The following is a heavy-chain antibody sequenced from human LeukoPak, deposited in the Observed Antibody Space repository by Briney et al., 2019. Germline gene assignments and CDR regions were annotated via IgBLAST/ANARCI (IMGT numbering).Heavy chain of an antibody. D-gene: IGHD5-18*01. J-gene: IGHJ4*02. CDR1: GGSISSYY. CDR3: ARDSGTAMVTVGLDY. Sequence: SETLSLTCTVSGGSISSYYWSWIRQPPGKGLEWIGYIYHSGSTYYNPSLKSRVTISVDRSKNQFSLKLSSVTAADTAVYYCARDSGTAMVTVGLDYWGQGTLVTVSS. V-gene: IGHV4-59*12. CDR2: IYHSGST.